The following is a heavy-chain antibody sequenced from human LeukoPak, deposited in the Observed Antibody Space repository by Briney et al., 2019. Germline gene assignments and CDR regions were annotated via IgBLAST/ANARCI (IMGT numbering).Heavy chain of an antibody. CDR3: ARWPWELLLFVC. D-gene: IGHD1-26*01. CDR1: RYTSTSDN. CDR2: INPSGVST. V-gene: IGHV1-46*01. J-gene: IGHJ4*02. Sequence: ASVKVSCKPSRYTSTSDNMHWVRPAPEQGVKWMGIINPSGVSTSYAQKFQGRVTTTRDMSTSTVYMELCSLRCEDTAVFCCARWPWELLLFVCLVEGTLVSV.